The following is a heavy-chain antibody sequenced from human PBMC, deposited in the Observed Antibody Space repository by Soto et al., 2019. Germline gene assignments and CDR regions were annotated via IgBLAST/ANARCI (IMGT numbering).Heavy chain of an antibody. V-gene: IGHV4-39*01. J-gene: IGHJ5*02. D-gene: IGHD1-7*01. CDR3: ARHAIGNYRVDP. Sequence: QLQLQESGPGLVKPSETLSLTCTVSGGSISSSSYYWGWIRQPPGKGLEWIGSIYYSGSTYYNPSLKSRVTISVDTSKNQFSLKLSSVTAADTAVYYCARHAIGNYRVDPWGQGTLVTVSS. CDR1: GGSISSSSYY. CDR2: IYYSGST.